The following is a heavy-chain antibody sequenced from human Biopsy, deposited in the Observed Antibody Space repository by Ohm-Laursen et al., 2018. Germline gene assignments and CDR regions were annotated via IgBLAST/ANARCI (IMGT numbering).Heavy chain of an antibody. D-gene: IGHD3-22*01. Sequence: SSVKVSCKASGDSFTSYAIGWVRQAPGQGLEWMGGIIPIPNVATYAQKFQGRITITADESTSTAYMELRSLRSDDTAVYFCAREEDNSGYDYYGMDVWGQGTTVTVSS. V-gene: IGHV1-69*01. CDR2: IIPIPNVA. CDR3: AREEDNSGYDYYGMDV. CDR1: GDSFTSYA. J-gene: IGHJ6*02.